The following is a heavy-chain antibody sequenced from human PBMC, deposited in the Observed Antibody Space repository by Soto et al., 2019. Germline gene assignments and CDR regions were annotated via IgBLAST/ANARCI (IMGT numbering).Heavy chain of an antibody. D-gene: IGHD3-22*01. V-gene: IGHV3-30*18. CDR3: AKDLYDSSGYYPLDY. J-gene: IGHJ4*02. CDR2: ISYDGSNK. CDR1: GFTFSSYG. Sequence: GGSLRLSCAASGFTFSSYGMHWVRQAPGKGLEWVAVISYDGSNKYYADSVKGRFTISRDNPKNTLYLQMNSLRAEDTAVYYCAKDLYDSSGYYPLDYWGQGTLVTVSS.